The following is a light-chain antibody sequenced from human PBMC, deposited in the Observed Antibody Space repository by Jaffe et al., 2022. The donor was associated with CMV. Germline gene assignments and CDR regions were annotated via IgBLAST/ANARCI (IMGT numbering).Light chain of an antibody. J-gene: IGKJ2*01. CDR1: QSVSGA. V-gene: IGKV1-39*01. CDR2: AAS. Sequence: DIQMTQSPSSLSASVGDRVTITCRASQSVSGALTWYQHKPGKAPNLLVFAASTLQTGVPSRFSGSGSGTDFTLTINSLQPEDFATYYCHQTYSTPYTFGQGTKLEIK. CDR3: HQTYSTPYT.